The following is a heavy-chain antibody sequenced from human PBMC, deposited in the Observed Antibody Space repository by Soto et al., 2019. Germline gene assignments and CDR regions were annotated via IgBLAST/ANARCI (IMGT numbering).Heavy chain of an antibody. Sequence: GGSLRLSCAASGFTFSSYAMSWVRQAPGKGLEWVSAISGSGGSTYYADSVKGRFTISRDNSKNTPYLQMNSLRAEDTAVYYCAKDSGPYYDFWSGFTVLYYYGMDVWGQGTTVTVSS. J-gene: IGHJ6*02. CDR2: ISGSGGST. D-gene: IGHD3-3*01. CDR3: AKDSGPYYDFWSGFTVLYYYGMDV. V-gene: IGHV3-23*01. CDR1: GFTFSSYA.